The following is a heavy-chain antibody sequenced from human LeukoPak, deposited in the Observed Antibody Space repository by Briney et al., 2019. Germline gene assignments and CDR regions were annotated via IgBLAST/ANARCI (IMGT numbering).Heavy chain of an antibody. Sequence: PSETLSLTCAVYDGSFSGYYWSWIRQPPGKGLEWIGEINHSGSTNYNPSLKSRVTISLDTSKSQFSLKVRYVTAADTAVYYCARGVYCSGGSCFDPWGQGTLVTVSS. CDR1: DGSFSGYY. D-gene: IGHD2-15*01. CDR2: INHSGST. V-gene: IGHV4-34*01. CDR3: ARGVYCSGGSCFDP. J-gene: IGHJ5*02.